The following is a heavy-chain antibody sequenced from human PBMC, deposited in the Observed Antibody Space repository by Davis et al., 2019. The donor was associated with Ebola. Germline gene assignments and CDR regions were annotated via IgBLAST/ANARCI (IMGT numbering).Heavy chain of an antibody. Sequence: ASVTVSCMASVGTFSSYTISWVRQAPGQGLEWMGWINPHNGNTNYAQNVQGRVTMTTDTSTSTAYMELRSLRSDDTAVYYCARDQGTIYPYYFDYWGQGALVTVSS. J-gene: IGHJ4*02. CDR2: INPHNGNT. D-gene: IGHD1-7*01. V-gene: IGHV1-18*01. CDR3: ARDQGTIYPYYFDY. CDR1: VGTFSSYT.